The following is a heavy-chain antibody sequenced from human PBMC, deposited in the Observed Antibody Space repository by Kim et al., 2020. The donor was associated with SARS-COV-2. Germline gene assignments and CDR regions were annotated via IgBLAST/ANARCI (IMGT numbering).Heavy chain of an antibody. J-gene: IGHJ4*02. D-gene: IGHD5-12*01. Sequence: SETLSLTCTVSGGSISSYYWNWVRQPPGKGLEWIGYIYYSGSTNYNPSLKSRVTISVDTSKNQFSLKLSSVTAADTAVYYCARGDSAYDLPDYWGQGTLV. CDR1: GGSISSYY. CDR2: IYYSGST. CDR3: ARGDSAYDLPDY. V-gene: IGHV4-59*01.